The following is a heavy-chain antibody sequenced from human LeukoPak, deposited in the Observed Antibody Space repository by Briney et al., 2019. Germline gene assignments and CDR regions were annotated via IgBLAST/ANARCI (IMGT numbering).Heavy chain of an antibody. CDR2: ISGDGGST. CDR3: AKDIGYYYESSGYYYGAFDI. V-gene: IGHV3-43*02. D-gene: IGHD3-22*01. J-gene: IGHJ3*02. Sequence: GGSLRLSCAASGFTFDDYAMHWVRQAPGKGLEWVSLISGDGGSTYYADSVKGRFTISRDNSKNSLYLQMNSLRTEDTALYYCAKDIGYYYESSGYYYGAFDIWGQGTMVTVSS. CDR1: GFTFDDYA.